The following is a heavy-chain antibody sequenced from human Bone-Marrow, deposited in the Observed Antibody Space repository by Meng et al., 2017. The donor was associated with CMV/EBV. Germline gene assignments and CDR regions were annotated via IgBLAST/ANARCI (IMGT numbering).Heavy chain of an antibody. Sequence: GESLKISCAASGFTFSSYAMHWVRQAPGKGLEWVAVISYDGSNKYYADSVKGRFTISRDNSKNTLYLQMNSLRAEDTAVYYCARARGCSSTSCYRDYWGQGTLVTVSS. CDR2: ISYDGSNK. D-gene: IGHD2-2*01. CDR3: ARARGCSSTSCYRDY. CDR1: GFTFSSYA. J-gene: IGHJ4*02. V-gene: IGHV3-30-3*01.